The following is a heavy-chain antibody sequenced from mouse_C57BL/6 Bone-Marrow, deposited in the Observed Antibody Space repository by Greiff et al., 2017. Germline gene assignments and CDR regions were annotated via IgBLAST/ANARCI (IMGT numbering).Heavy chain of an antibody. J-gene: IGHJ4*01. CDR3: AIVPTVVAGAMDY. D-gene: IGHD1-1*01. V-gene: IGHV5-4*01. CDR1: GFTFSGYA. Sequence: EVQLKESGGGLVKPGGSLKLSCAASGFTFSGYAMPWVRQTPEKRLEWVATISDGGSYTNYTDTVKGRFTISRDNAKNTLYLQMSQLKSEDTAMYYCAIVPTVVAGAMDYWGQGTSVTVSS. CDR2: ISDGGSYT.